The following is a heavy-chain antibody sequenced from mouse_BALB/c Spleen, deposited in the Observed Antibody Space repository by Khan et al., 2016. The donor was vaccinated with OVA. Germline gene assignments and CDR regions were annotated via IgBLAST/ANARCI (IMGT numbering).Heavy chain of an antibody. V-gene: IGHV3-2*02. CDR1: GYSITSDYA. D-gene: IGHD1-1*01. J-gene: IGHJ2*01. Sequence: EVQLQESGPGLVKPSQSLSLTCTVTGYSITSDYAWNWIRQFPGNKLEWMGYISYSGRTSYNPSLKSRISITRDTSKNQFFLQLNSVTTEDTARYYSGRSVTITTVVATDFDYWGQGTTLTVSS. CDR2: ISYSGRT. CDR3: GRSVTITTVVATDFDY.